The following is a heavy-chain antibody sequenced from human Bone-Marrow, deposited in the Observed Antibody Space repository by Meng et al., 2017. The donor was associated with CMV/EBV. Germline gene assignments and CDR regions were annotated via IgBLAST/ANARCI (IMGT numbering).Heavy chain of an antibody. D-gene: IGHD3-9*01. CDR1: GFTFSSYA. J-gene: IGHJ6*02. CDR2: ISYDGSNK. Sequence: GESLKISCAASGFTFSSYAMHWVRQAPGKGLEWVAVISYDGSNKYYADSVKGRFTISRDNSKNTLYLQMNSLRAEDTAVYYCARELRYFDWLNGMYVWGQGTTVTVSS. CDR3: ARELRYFDWLNGMYV. V-gene: IGHV3-30*04.